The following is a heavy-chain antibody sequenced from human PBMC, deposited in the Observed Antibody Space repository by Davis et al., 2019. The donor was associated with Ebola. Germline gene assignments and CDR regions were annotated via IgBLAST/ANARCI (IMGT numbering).Heavy chain of an antibody. J-gene: IGHJ6*04. Sequence: GESLKISCAASGFTVSSNYMSWVRQAPGKGLEWVSVIYVVGSTYYADSVKGRFTISRDNSKKTLYLQMNSLRAEDTAVYYCAKSGLSFGVVKYHYGMDVWGKGTTVTVSS. CDR1: GFTVSSNY. CDR2: IYVVGST. CDR3: AKSGLSFGVVKYHYGMDV. V-gene: IGHV3-53*01. D-gene: IGHD3-3*01.